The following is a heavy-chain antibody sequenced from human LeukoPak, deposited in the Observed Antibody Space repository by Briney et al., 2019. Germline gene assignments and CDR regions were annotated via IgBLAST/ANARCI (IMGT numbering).Heavy chain of an antibody. V-gene: IGHV1-18*01. Sequence: ASVKVSCKASGYTFTSYGISWVRQAPGQGLEWMGWISAYNGNTNYAQKLQGRVTMTTDTSTSTAYMELRSLRSDDTAVYYCARDLVGVRGVIRNDYWGQGTLDTVSS. D-gene: IGHD3-10*01. CDR2: ISAYNGNT. CDR3: ARDLVGVRGVIRNDY. CDR1: GYTFTSYG. J-gene: IGHJ4*02.